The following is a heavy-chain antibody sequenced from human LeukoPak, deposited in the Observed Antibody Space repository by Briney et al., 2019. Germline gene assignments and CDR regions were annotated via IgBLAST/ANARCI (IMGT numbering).Heavy chain of an antibody. CDR2: INPDGTNT. Sequence: GGCLRLSCAASGFTFSTYWMHWVRQGPGKGLVWVSRINPDGTNTRYADFVKGRFTISRDDSKNTLYLQMNSLRAEDTAVYYCARDVGNFASGSAYFDYWGQGTLVTVSS. D-gene: IGHD3-10*01. J-gene: IGHJ4*02. CDR3: ARDVGNFASGSAYFDY. V-gene: IGHV3-74*01. CDR1: GFTFSTYW.